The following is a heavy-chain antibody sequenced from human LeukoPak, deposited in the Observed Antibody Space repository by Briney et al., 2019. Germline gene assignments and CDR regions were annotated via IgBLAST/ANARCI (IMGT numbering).Heavy chain of an antibody. Sequence: KASETLSLTCAVYGGSFSGYYWSWIRQPPGKGLEWIGEINHSGSTNYNPSLKSRVTISVDTSKNQFSLKLSSVTAADTAVYYCATSYFLRDAFDIWGQGTVVTVSS. D-gene: IGHD2/OR15-2a*01. J-gene: IGHJ3*02. CDR3: ATSYFLRDAFDI. V-gene: IGHV4-34*01. CDR2: INHSGST. CDR1: GGSFSGYY.